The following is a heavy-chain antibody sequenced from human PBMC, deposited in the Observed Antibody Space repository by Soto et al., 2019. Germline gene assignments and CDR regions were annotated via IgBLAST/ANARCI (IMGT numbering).Heavy chain of an antibody. CDR2: IIPIFGTA. Sequence: SVKVSCKASGGTFSSYAISWVRQAPGQGLEWMGGIIPIFGTANYAQKFQGRVTITADESTSTAYMELSSLRSEDTAVYYCARLFTGRGYCSSTCCYWRSYYYGMDFCGQGSTGTVS. J-gene: IGHJ6*02. CDR3: ARLFTGRGYCSSTCCYWRSYYYGMDF. D-gene: IGHD2-2*01. CDR1: GGTFSSYA. V-gene: IGHV1-69*13.